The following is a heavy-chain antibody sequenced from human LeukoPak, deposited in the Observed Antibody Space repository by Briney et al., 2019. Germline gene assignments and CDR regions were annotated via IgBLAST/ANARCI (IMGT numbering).Heavy chain of an antibody. CDR1: GYTFTGYY. CDR3: ARPYSSSKAFDY. V-gene: IGHV1-2*02. Sequence: ASVKVSCKASGYTFTGYYMDWVRQAPGQGLEWMGWINPNSGGTNYAQKFQGRVTMTRDTSISTAYMELSRLRSDDTAVYYCARPYSSSKAFDYWGQGTLVTVSS. J-gene: IGHJ4*02. D-gene: IGHD6-13*01. CDR2: INPNSGGT.